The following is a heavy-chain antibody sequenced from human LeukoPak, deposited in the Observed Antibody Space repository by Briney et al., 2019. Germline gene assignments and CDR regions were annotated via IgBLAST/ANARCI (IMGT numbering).Heavy chain of an antibody. V-gene: IGHV3-74*01. CDR3: ARDQGSSWRSDY. CDR2: INSDGSST. D-gene: IGHD6-13*01. J-gene: IGHJ4*02. CDR1: GFTFSSYW. Sequence: GRSLRLSCAASGFTFSSYWMHWVRQAPGKGLVWVSRINSDGSSTSYADSVEGRFTISRDNAKNTLYLQMNSLRAEDTAVYYCARDQGSSWRSDYWGQGTLVTVSS.